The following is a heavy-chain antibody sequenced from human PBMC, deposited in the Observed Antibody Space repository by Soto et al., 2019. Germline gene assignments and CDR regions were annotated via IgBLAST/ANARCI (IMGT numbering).Heavy chain of an antibody. D-gene: IGHD3-9*01. J-gene: IGHJ2*01. V-gene: IGHV4-34*01. CDR1: GGSFSGYY. CDR2: INDRGSI. Sequence: QVQLQQWGAGPLRPLETLSLTCGVAGGSFSGYYWAWIRQSPGKGLEWIGEINDRGSINYNPSLKSRVSISVDTSKNHYSLNLRSVTAAVTAVYYGARESHDILTGPGGVWYFDLWGRGTLVTVSS. CDR3: ARESHDILTGPGGVWYFDL.